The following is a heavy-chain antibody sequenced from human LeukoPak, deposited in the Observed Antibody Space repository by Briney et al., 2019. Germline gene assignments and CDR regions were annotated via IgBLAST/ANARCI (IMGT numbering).Heavy chain of an antibody. CDR3: ARGPNNLGYYYYGMDV. Sequence: PSETLSLTCTVSGSSISCYYWSWIRQPPGKGLEWIGYIYYSGSTNYNPSLKSRVTISVDTSKNQLSLKLSSVTAADTAVYYCARGPNNLGYYYYGMDVWGQGTTVTVSS. D-gene: IGHD7-27*01. V-gene: IGHV4-59*01. CDR1: GSSISCYY. CDR2: IYYSGST. J-gene: IGHJ6*02.